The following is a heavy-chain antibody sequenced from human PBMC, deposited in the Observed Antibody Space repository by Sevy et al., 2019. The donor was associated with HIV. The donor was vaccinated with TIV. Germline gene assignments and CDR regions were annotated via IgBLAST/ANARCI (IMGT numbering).Heavy chain of an antibody. Sequence: ASVKVSCKVFGYTLRELSMHWVRQTPGKGLEWMGSFDPEDGETIYAQKVQGRVAMTEDTSTDTAYMELRSLRSEDTAVFYCAITKDYYDNSGYPFDYWGQGTLVTVSS. V-gene: IGHV1-24*01. D-gene: IGHD3-22*01. CDR1: GYTLRELS. CDR3: AITKDYYDNSGYPFDY. J-gene: IGHJ4*02. CDR2: FDPEDGET.